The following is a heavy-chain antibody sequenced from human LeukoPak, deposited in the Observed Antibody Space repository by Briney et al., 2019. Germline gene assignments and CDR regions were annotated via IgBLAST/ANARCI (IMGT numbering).Heavy chain of an antibody. CDR2: ISAYNGNT. Sequence: GASVKVSCKASGYTFTSYGISWVRQAPGQGLEWMGWISAYNGNTNYAQKLQGRVTMTTDTSTSTAYMELRSLRSDDTAVYYCARDATVADNWNWFDPWGQGTLVTVSS. D-gene: IGHD6-19*01. V-gene: IGHV1-18*01. CDR3: ARDATVADNWNWFDP. J-gene: IGHJ5*02. CDR1: GYTFTSYG.